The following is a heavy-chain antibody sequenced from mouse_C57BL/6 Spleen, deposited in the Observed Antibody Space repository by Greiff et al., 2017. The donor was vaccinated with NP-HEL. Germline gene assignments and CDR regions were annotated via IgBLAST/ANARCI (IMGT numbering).Heavy chain of an antibody. CDR1: GYTFTDYE. V-gene: IGHV1-15*01. CDR2: IDPETGGT. CDR3: TRAYGSSYYFDY. J-gene: IGHJ2*01. D-gene: IGHD1-1*01. Sequence: QVQLKQSGAELVRPGASVTLSCKASGYTFTDYEMHWVKQTPVHGLEWIGAIDPETGGTAYNQKFKGKAILTADKSSSTAYMELRSLTSEDSAVYYCTRAYGSSYYFDYWGQGTTLTVSS.